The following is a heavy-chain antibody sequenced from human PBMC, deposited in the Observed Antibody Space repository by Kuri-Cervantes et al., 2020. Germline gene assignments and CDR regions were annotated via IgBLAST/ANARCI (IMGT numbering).Heavy chain of an antibody. J-gene: IGHJ4*02. CDR2: ISSSSSTI. CDR1: GFTFSSYS. Sequence: GESLKISCAASGFTFSSYSMNWVRQAPGKGLKWVSYISSSSSTIYYADSVKGRFTISRDNAKNSLYLQMNSLRAEDTAVYYCARGDYGDYGASLFDYWGQGTLVTVSS. CDR3: ARGDYGDYGASLFDY. V-gene: IGHV3-48*01. D-gene: IGHD4-17*01.